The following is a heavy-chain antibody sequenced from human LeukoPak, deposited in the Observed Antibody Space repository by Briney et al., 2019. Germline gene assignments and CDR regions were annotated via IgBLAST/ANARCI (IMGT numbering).Heavy chain of an antibody. J-gene: IGHJ3*02. V-gene: IGHV1-69*04. CDR2: IIPILGIA. D-gene: IGHD3-10*01. CDR1: GGTFSSYA. CDR3: ARGTMVRGPEAFDI. Sequence: SVKVSCKASGGTFSSYAISWVRPAPGQGLEWMGRIIPILGIANYAQKFQGRVTITADKSTSTAYMELSSLRSEDTAVYYCARGTMVRGPEAFDIWGQGTMVTVTS.